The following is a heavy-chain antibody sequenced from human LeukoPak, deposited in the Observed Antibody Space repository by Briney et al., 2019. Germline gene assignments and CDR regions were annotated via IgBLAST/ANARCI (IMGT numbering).Heavy chain of an antibody. V-gene: IGHV3-23*01. CDR2: ISGSGGST. CDR3: AKASYDYVWGSRNRYYFDY. J-gene: IGHJ4*02. CDR1: GFTFSSYA. D-gene: IGHD3-16*01. Sequence: PGGSLRLSCAASGFTFSSYAMSWVRQAPGKGLEWVSAISGSGGSTYYADSVKGRFTISRDNSKNTLYLQMNSLRAEDTAVYYCAKASYDYVWGSRNRYYFDYWGQGTLVTVSS.